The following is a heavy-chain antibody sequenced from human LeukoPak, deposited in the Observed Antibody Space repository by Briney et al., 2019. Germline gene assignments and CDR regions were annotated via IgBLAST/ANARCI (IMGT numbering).Heavy chain of an antibody. CDR3: ARDGHRTFHYENGAYRFDN. CDR2: ISAYNGNP. CDR1: GYSFTNYG. D-gene: IGHD3-22*01. V-gene: IGHV1-18*01. Sequence: GASVKVSCNTSGYSFTNYGISWVRQAPGQGLEWMGWISAYNGNPIYAQKLQGRVTMSTDTSTSTVYMELRSLRSDDTAVYYCARDGHRTFHYENGAYRFDNWGQGTLVTVSS. J-gene: IGHJ4*02.